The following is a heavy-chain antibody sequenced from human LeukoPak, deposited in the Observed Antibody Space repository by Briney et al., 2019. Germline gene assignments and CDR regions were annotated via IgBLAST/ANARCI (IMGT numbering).Heavy chain of an antibody. Sequence: GASVKVSCKASGYTFTSYDINWVRQATGQGLEWMGWMNPNSGNTGYAQKFQGRVTITRNTPISTAYMELSSLRSEDTAVYYCARSGGIWFGELFPLDDYWGQGTLVTVSS. CDR3: ARSGGIWFGELFPLDDY. D-gene: IGHD3-10*01. CDR2: MNPNSGNT. J-gene: IGHJ4*02. V-gene: IGHV1-8*03. CDR1: GYTFTSYD.